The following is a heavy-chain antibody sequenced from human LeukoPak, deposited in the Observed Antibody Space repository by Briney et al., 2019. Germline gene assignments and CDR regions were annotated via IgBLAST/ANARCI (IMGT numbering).Heavy chain of an antibody. CDR1: GFTFSSYA. V-gene: IGHV3-23*01. D-gene: IGHD4-17*01. Sequence: GGSLRLSCAASGFTFSSYAMSWVRQAPGKGLEWVSAISGSGGSTYYADSVKGRFTISRDNSKNTLYLQMNSLRAEDTAVYYCARTSTVTRFTDYWGQGTLVTVSS. CDR3: ARTSTVTRFTDY. J-gene: IGHJ4*02. CDR2: ISGSGGST.